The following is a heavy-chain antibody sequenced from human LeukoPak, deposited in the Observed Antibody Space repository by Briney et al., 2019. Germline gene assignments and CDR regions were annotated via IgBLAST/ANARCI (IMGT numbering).Heavy chain of an antibody. CDR3: ATGPPGDPYYFDY. CDR1: GYTFTSYG. CDR2: ISAYNGNT. J-gene: IGHJ4*02. D-gene: IGHD4-17*01. Sequence: GASVKVSCKASGYTFTSYGISWVRQAPGQGLEWMGWISAYNGNTNYAQKLQGRVTMTEDTSTDTAYMELSSLRSEDTAVYYCATGPPGDPYYFDYWGQGTLVTVSS. V-gene: IGHV1-18*01.